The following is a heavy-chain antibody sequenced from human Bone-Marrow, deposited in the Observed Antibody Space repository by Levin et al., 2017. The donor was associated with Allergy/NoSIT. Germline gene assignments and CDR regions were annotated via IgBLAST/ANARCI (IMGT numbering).Heavy chain of an antibody. CDR3: ARATYGGCDS. CDR1: GFTFERHA. J-gene: IGHJ4*02. V-gene: IGHV3-23*01. Sequence: GESLKISCVASGFTFERHAMIWVRQAPGKGLEWVSSTSGSGGTTYHADSVKGRFIISRDNSKNTLYLQMTSLRAEDTAVYYCARATYGGCDSWGQGTLVTVSS. CDR2: TSGSGGTT. D-gene: IGHD4-23*01.